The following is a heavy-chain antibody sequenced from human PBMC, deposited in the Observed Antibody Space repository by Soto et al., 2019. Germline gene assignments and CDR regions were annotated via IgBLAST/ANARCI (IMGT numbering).Heavy chain of an antibody. Sequence: RGSLLLHCVSCVFTFTYHQMGWVRHAPGQGLEWVGRSKNKANSYTTEYAASVRGIFTISRDDSKKSLYLQMNSLKTDDTAVYYCARARTVEAATHFDSWGQGTLVTVSS. CDR2: SKNKANSYTT. CDR1: VFTFTYHQ. CDR3: ARARTVEAATHFDS. J-gene: IGHJ4*02. D-gene: IGHD5-18*01. V-gene: IGHV3-72*01.